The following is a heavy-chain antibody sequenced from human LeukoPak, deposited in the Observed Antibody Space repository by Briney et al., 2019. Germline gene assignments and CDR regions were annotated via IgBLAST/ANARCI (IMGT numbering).Heavy chain of an antibody. D-gene: IGHD6-13*01. J-gene: IGHJ5*02. Sequence: SETLSLTCTVSGGSITSYYWSWIRQSAGKGLEWIGRIYITGSTTYNPSLKSRVTMSLDTSKNHFSLKLSSVTAADTAVYYCARRPSWYRVWFDPWGQGTLVTVSS. CDR3: ARRPSWYRVWFDP. CDR2: IYITGST. CDR1: GGSITSYY. V-gene: IGHV4-4*07.